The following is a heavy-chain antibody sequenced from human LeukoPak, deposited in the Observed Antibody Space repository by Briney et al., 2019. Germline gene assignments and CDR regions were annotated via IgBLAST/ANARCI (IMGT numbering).Heavy chain of an antibody. CDR1: GFPFSVYE. CDR2: IGSSGTTI. D-gene: IGHD6-19*01. J-gene: IGHJ4*02. V-gene: IGHV3-48*03. Sequence: GGSLRLSCAVSGFPFSVYEMNWVRQAPGKGLEWVSNIGSSGTTIYYADSVRGRFSISRDNAKSSLYLQMNSLRVEDTAVYYCALLAVASDFDYWGQGALVSVSS. CDR3: ALLAVASDFDY.